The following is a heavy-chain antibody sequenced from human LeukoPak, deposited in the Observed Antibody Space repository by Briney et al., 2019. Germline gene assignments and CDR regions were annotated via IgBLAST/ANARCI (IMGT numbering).Heavy chain of an antibody. CDR1: GYSFTSYW. V-gene: IGHV5-51*01. Sequence: GESLKISCKGSGYSFTSYWIGWVRQMPGKGLEWMGIICPGDSDTRYSPSFQGQVTISADKSISTAYLQWSSLKASDTAMYYCARVGQGNYYYYYGMDVWGKGTTVTVSS. J-gene: IGHJ6*04. CDR2: ICPGDSDT. CDR3: ARVGQGNYYYYYGMDV.